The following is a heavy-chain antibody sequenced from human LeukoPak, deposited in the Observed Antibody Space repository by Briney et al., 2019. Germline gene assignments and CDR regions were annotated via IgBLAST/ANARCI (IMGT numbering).Heavy chain of an antibody. J-gene: IGHJ4*02. V-gene: IGHV1-2*06. D-gene: IGHD6-13*01. Sequence: ASVKVSCKASRYTFTGYYMHWVRQAPGQGLEWMGRINPNSGGTNYAQKFQGRVTMTRDTSVSTAYMELSRLRSDDTAVYYCARGGSSWYYFDYWGQGTLVTVSS. CDR3: ARGGSSWYYFDY. CDR1: RYTFTGYY. CDR2: INPNSGGT.